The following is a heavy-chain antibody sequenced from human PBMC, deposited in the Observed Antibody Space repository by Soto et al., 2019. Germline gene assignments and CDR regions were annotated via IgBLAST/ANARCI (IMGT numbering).Heavy chain of an antibody. D-gene: IGHD6-19*01. CDR1: GADINTYS. J-gene: IGHJ6*02. CDR3: ARDREAGYNFYYGMDV. Sequence: SETLSLTCSVSGADINTYSWTWIRQPAGKGLEWIGRIYTSASINYNPSLRGRVTLSVDTSTNRVSLKLASVTAADTAVYYCARDREAGYNFYYGMDVWGQGTTVTVS. CDR2: IYTSASI. V-gene: IGHV4-4*07.